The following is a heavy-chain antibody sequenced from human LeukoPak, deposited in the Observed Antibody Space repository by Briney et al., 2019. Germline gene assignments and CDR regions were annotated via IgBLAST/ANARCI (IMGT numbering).Heavy chain of an antibody. Sequence: GGSLRLSCAASGFTFSSYAMSWVRQAPGKGLEWVSGISGSGDSTYYADSVKGRFTISRDNSKNTLYLEMNSLRAEDTAVYYCAKDHTSGWSDYWGQGTLVTVSS. J-gene: IGHJ4*02. D-gene: IGHD6-19*01. V-gene: IGHV3-23*01. CDR2: ISGSGDST. CDR1: GFTFSSYA. CDR3: AKDHTSGWSDY.